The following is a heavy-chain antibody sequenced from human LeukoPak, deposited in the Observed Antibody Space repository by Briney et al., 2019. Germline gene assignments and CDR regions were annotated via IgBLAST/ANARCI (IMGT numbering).Heavy chain of an antibody. J-gene: IGHJ3*02. Sequence: ASVKVSCKASGYTFTSYDINWVRQATGQGLEWMGWMNPNSGNTGYAQKFQGRVTMTRDTSISTAYMELSSLRSEDTAVYYCARDSAPGYYDSSGYAFDIWGQGTMVTVSS. CDR1: GYTFTSYD. CDR2: MNPNSGNT. D-gene: IGHD3-22*01. CDR3: ARDSAPGYYDSSGYAFDI. V-gene: IGHV1-8*01.